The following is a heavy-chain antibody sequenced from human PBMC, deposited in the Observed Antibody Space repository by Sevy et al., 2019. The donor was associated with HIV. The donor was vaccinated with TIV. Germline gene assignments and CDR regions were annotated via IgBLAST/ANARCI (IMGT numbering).Heavy chain of an antibody. CDR2: ISSSSGTI. Sequence: GGSLRLSCVTSGFSFSSYSMNWVRQAPGKGLEWVSYISSSSGTIRYADSVKGRLTISRDNAKNSLFLQMNSLRAEDTAVYYCAKDGPGLFDYWGQGTLVTVSS. J-gene: IGHJ4*02. CDR3: AKDGPGLFDY. CDR1: GFSFSSYS. V-gene: IGHV3-48*01.